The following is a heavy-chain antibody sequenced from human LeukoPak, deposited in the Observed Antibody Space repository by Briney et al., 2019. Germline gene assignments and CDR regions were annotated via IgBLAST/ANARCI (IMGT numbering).Heavy chain of an antibody. CDR1: GGSFSGYY. CDR3: ARGDFWSGYDNWFDP. D-gene: IGHD3-3*01. Sequence: SETLSLTCAVYGGSFSGYYWSWIRQPPGKGLEWIGEINHSGSTNCNPSLKSRVTISVDTSKNQFSLKLSSVTAADTAVYYCARGDFWSGYDNWFDPWGQGTLVTVSS. J-gene: IGHJ5*02. V-gene: IGHV4-34*01. CDR2: INHSGST.